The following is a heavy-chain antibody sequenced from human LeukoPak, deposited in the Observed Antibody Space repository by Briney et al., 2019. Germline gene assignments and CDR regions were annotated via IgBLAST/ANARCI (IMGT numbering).Heavy chain of an antibody. J-gene: IGHJ4*02. CDR3: ARGASYYDSSGIFDY. D-gene: IGHD3-22*01. CDR2: ISWNSGSI. CDR1: GFTFDDYA. V-gene: IGHV3-9*01. Sequence: PGRSLRLSCAASGFTFDDYAMHWVRQAPGKGLEWVSGISWNSGSIGYADSVKGRFTISRDNSKNTLYLQMNSLRAEDTAVYYCARGASYYDSSGIFDYWGQGTLVTVSS.